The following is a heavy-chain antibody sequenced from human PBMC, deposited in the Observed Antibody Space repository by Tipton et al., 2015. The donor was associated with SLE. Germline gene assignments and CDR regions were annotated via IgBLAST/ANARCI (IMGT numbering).Heavy chain of an antibody. D-gene: IGHD2-2*01. J-gene: IGHJ6*02. Sequence: SLRLSCAASGFTFSNYYMSWIRQAPGKGLEWVSYISSSDNSIYYADSVRGRFTISRNNTKNSLYLEMNDLRAEDTAVYYCVKAVLDPMPGPSGMDVWGQGTTVTVSS. V-gene: IGHV3-11*04. CDR2: ISSSDNSI. CDR1: GFTFSNYY. CDR3: VKAVLDPMPGPSGMDV.